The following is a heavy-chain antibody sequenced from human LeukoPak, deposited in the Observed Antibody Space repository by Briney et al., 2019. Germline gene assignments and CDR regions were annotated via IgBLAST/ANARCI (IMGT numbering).Heavy chain of an antibody. V-gene: IGHV1-18*01. J-gene: IGHJ4*02. D-gene: IGHD3-3*01. CDR1: GYTFTSYA. CDR2: ITAYNDNT. CDR3: AREGVAIFGVVKGYYFDY. Sequence: ASVKVSCKASGYTFTSYAISWVRQAPGQGLEWMGWITAYNDNTNYAQKFQGRVTITADESTSTAYMELSSLRSEDTAVYYCAREGVAIFGVVKGYYFDYWGQGTLVTVSS.